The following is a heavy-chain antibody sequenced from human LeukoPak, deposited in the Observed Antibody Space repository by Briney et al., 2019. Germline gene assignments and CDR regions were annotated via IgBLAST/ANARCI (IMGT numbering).Heavy chain of an antibody. V-gene: IGHV1-69*06. D-gene: IGHD3-16*02. J-gene: IGHJ4*02. CDR3: ARDEFMSLTFDY. Sequence: GASVKVSCKASGGTFSSYAISWVRQAPGQGLEWMGGIIPIFGTANYAQKFQGRVTITADKSTSTAYMELSSLRSEDTAVYYCARDEFMSLTFDYWGQGTLVTVSS. CDR1: GGTFSSYA. CDR2: IIPIFGTA.